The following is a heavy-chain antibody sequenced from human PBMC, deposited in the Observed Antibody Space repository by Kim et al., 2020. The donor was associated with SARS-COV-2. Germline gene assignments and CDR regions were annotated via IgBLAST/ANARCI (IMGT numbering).Heavy chain of an antibody. CDR1: GGSISSYY. Sequence: SETLSLTCTVSGGSISSYYWSWIRQPPGKGLEWIGYIYYSGSTNYNPSLKSRVTISVDTSKNQFSLKLSSVTAAVTAVFYWARLFGPFDYWGQGTLVTVSS. D-gene: IGHD2-21*01. V-gene: IGHV4-59*01. CDR3: ARLFGPFDY. J-gene: IGHJ4*02. CDR2: IYYSGST.